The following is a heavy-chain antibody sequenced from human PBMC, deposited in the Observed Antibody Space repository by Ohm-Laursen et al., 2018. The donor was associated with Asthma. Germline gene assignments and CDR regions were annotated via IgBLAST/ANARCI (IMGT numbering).Heavy chain of an antibody. CDR2: ISSSGGST. CDR3: AIDYYDSSPLTDV. CDR1: GFTFSSYA. J-gene: IGHJ6*02. Sequence: SLRLSCTASGFTFSSYAMSWVRQAPGKGLEWVSGISSSGGSTYYADNVKGRFTISRDNSKNTLYLQMSSLRADDTAVYYCAIDYYDSSPLTDVWGQGTTVTVSS. V-gene: IGHV3-23*01. D-gene: IGHD3-22*01.